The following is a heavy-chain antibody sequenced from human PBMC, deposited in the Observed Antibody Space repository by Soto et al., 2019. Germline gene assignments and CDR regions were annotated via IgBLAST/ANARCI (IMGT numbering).Heavy chain of an antibody. CDR2: ISFSSTTI. J-gene: IGHJ5*02. D-gene: IGHD2-8*01. CDR1: GFAFSTYS. Sequence: QLVESGGGLVQPGGSLRLSCAASGFAFSTYSMNWVRQAPGKGLEWVSYISFSSTTIFYADSVRGRFTISRDNAKNSLYLHMNTLRDEDTAVYYGARDNGMAGSFDPWGQGTLVTVSS. V-gene: IGHV3-48*02. CDR3: ARDNGMAGSFDP.